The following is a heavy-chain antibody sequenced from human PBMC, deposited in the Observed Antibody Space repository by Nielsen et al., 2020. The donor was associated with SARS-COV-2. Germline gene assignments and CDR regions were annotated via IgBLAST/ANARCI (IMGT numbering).Heavy chain of an antibody. V-gene: IGHV3-7*01. CDR2: IKPDGSEK. Sequence: GSLKISCAASGFTFSSLWMSWVRQVPGKGLEWVADIKPDGSEKVYVDSVKDRFTISRDNAKNSMSLQMNSLRVEDTAVYYCARDWSRAFDVWGQGTMVTVSS. CDR3: ARDWSRAFDV. CDR1: GFTFSSLW. J-gene: IGHJ3*01.